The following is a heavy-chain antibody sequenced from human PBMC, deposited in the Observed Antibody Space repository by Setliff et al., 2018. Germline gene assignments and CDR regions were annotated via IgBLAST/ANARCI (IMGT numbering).Heavy chain of an antibody. CDR3: ARHKSNGSGSYPSLYMDV. J-gene: IGHJ6*03. Sequence: LPETLSLTCRVSGGSISSGNYYWGLIRQPPGKGLEWVATIYYSGSTYSSPSLKSRLIISVDAPDNQFSVKLSSVTAADTAVYYRARHKSNGSGSYPSLYMDVWGKGIMVTAP. V-gene: IGHV4-39*01. CDR2: IYYSGST. D-gene: IGHD3-10*01. CDR1: GGSISSGNYY.